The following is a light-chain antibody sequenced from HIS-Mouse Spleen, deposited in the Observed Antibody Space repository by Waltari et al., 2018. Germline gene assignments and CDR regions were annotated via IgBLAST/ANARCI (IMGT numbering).Light chain of an antibody. V-gene: IGLV1-47*01. CDR1: SSNIGSNY. CDR3: AAWDDSLSGPWV. Sequence: QSVLTQPPSASGTPGQRVTISCSGSSSNIGSNYVYWYQQLPGPAPKLLIYRNNPRPSGVPDRFSGSKSGTSASLAISGLRSEDEADYYCAAWDDSLSGPWVFGGGTKLTVL. CDR2: RNN. J-gene: IGLJ3*02.